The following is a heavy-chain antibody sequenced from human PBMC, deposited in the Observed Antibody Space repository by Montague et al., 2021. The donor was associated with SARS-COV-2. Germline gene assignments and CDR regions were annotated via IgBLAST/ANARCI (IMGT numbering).Heavy chain of an antibody. CDR2: INHSGST. J-gene: IGHJ4*02. CDR3: ASFPSGYYDSSCYHI. Sequence: SETLSLTCAVSGGSFSGYYWSWIRQPPGKGLEWIGEINHSGSTNYNPSLKSRVTISVDTSKNQFSLKLSSVTAADTAVYYCASFPSGYYDSSCYHIWGQGTLVTVSS. CDR1: GGSFSGYY. V-gene: IGHV4-34*01. D-gene: IGHD3-22*01.